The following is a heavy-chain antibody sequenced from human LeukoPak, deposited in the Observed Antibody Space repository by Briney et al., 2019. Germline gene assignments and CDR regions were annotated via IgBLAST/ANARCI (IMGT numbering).Heavy chain of an antibody. CDR3: ARDSDIAVAGTDY. Sequence: GGSLRLSCAASGFTFSSYSMNWARQAPGKGLEWVSSISSSSSYIYYADSVKGRFTISRDNAKNSLYLQMNSLRAEDTAVYYCARDSDIAVAGTDYWGQGTLVTVSS. D-gene: IGHD6-19*01. V-gene: IGHV3-21*01. CDR2: ISSSSSYI. CDR1: GFTFSSYS. J-gene: IGHJ4*02.